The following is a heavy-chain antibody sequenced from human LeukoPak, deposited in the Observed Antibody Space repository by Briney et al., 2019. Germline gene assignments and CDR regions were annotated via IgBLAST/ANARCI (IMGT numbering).Heavy chain of an antibody. CDR1: GGSISSYS. CDR3: ARGFYSSGWHIDY. V-gene: IGHV4-59*01. D-gene: IGHD6-19*01. Sequence: SETLSLTCTVSGGSISSYSWSWIRQPPGKGLEWIGYIYNSGSTNYNPSFKSRVTISVDTSKNQFSLKLSSVTAADTAVYYCARGFYSSGWHIDYWGQGTLVTVSS. J-gene: IGHJ4*02. CDR2: IYNSGST.